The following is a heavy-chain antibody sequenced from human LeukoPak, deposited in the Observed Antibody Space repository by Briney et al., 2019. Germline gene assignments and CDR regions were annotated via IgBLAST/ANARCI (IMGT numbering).Heavy chain of an antibody. CDR1: GYTFTSYA. V-gene: IGHV7-4-1*02. Sequence: GASVNVSCKASGYTFTSYAMNWVRQAPGQGLEWMGWINTNTGNPTYAQGFTGRFVFSLDTSVSTAYLQISSLKAEDTAVYYCARVLSGSYYISAFDIWGQGTMVTVSS. J-gene: IGHJ3*02. D-gene: IGHD3-10*01. CDR2: INTNTGNP. CDR3: ARVLSGSYYISAFDI.